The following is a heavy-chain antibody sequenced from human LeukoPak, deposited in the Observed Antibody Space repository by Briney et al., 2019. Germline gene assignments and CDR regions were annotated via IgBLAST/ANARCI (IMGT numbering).Heavy chain of an antibody. V-gene: IGHV3-21*01. D-gene: IGHD3-22*01. CDR3: ARGRPYYDSSGYYVD. CDR2: ISSSSSYI. Sequence: PGGSLRLSCAASGFTFSSYSMTWVRQAPGKGLEWVSSISSSSSYIYYADSVKGRFTISRDNAKNSLYLQMNSLRAEDTAVYYCARGRPYYDSSGYYVDWGQGTLVTVSS. J-gene: IGHJ4*02. CDR1: GFTFSSYS.